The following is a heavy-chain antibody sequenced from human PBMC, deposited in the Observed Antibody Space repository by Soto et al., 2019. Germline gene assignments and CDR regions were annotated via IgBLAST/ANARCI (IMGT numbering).Heavy chain of an antibody. V-gene: IGHV1-18*04. CDR3: VLGGLETGYYRDMDY. CDR2: ISAYNGDT. J-gene: IGHJ4*02. Sequence: QDHLVQSGGEVKKPGASAKVSCKASGYTFKNYGINWVRQAPGRGLEWEAWISAYNGDTSYAQHLQGRVTVTTETLTNTAYMELRSLRPDDTAVYFCVLGGLETGYYRDMDYWGQGTLVSVSS. D-gene: IGHD3-9*01. CDR1: GYTFKNYG.